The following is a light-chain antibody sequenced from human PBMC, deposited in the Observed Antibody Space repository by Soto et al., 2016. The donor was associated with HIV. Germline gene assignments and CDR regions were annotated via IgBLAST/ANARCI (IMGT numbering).Light chain of an antibody. CDR1: NIGSKS. V-gene: IGLV3-21*01. J-gene: IGLJ2*01. CDR3: QAWDTSTVV. Sequence: SYELIQPPSVSVAPGKTARITCGGNNIGSKSVHWYQQKPGQAPVLVVYDDSDRPSGIPERFSGSNSGNTATLIISGTQTVDEADYYCQAWDTSTVVFGGGTKLTVL. CDR2: DDS.